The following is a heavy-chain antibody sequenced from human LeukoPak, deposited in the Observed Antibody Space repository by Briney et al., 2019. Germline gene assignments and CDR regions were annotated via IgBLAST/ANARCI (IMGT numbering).Heavy chain of an antibody. CDR3: AKDARLGTTYHFDH. V-gene: IGHV3-23*01. CDR1: GFTFSSYW. Sequence: GGSLRLSCEASGFTFSSYWMSWVRQAPGKGLEWVSGISGSGVTIVYADSVTGLFTISRDNSKNTLYLQMTSLRAEDTAVYYCAKDARLGTTYHFDHWGQGTLVTVSS. CDR2: ISGSGVTI. J-gene: IGHJ4*02. D-gene: IGHD1-26*01.